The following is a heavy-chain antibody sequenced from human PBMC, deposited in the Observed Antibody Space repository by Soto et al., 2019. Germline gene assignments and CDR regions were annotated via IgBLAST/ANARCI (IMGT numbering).Heavy chain of an antibody. V-gene: IGHV4-59*08. D-gene: IGHD6-19*01. CDR2: NDYSGNT. Sequence: QVQLQESGPGLVRPSETLSLTCTVSSDSISSYYWIWIRQSPGKGLEWIGYNDYSGNTNYNPSLKSRVTISGDTSKNQFSLRLSSVTDADTAVYYCARAVGDPLYYLDYWGQGTLVTVSS. CDR1: SDSISSYY. J-gene: IGHJ4*02. CDR3: ARAVGDPLYYLDY.